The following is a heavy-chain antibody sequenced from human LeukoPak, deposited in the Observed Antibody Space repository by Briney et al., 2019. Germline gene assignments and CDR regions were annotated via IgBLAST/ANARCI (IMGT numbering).Heavy chain of an antibody. V-gene: IGHV3-21*01. CDR1: GFTFSTFG. CDR3: AREMIVVENYFDY. J-gene: IGHJ4*02. CDR2: ISSSSSYI. D-gene: IGHD3-22*01. Sequence: GGSLRLSCAASGFTFSTFGINWVRQAPGKGLEWVSSISSSSSYIYYAESVKGRFTISRDNAKNSLYLQMNSLRAEDTAVYYCAREMIVVENYFDYWGQGTLVTVSS.